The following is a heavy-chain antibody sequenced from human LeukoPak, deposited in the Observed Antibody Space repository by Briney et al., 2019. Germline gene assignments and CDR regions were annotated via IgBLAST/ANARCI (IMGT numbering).Heavy chain of an antibody. J-gene: IGHJ4*02. D-gene: IGHD5-18*01. CDR3: TENVDTAMVEFDY. Sequence: PGGSLRLSCAASGFTFSGSAMHWVRQASGKGLEWVGRIRSKANSYATAYAASVKGRFTISRDDLKNTAYLQMNSLKTEDTAVYYCTENVDTAMVEFDYWGQGTLVTVSS. CDR1: GFTFSGSA. CDR2: IRSKANSYAT. V-gene: IGHV3-73*01.